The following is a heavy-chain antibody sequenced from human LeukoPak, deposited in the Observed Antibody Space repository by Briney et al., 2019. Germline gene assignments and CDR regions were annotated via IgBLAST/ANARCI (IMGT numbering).Heavy chain of an antibody. D-gene: IGHD2-2*01. J-gene: IGHJ6*02. Sequence: PGGSLRLSCAASGFTFSSYAMSWVRQAPGKGLEWVSAISGSGGSTYYADSVKGRFTISRDNSKNTLYLQMNSLRAEDTAVYYCAKSSSIYCSSTSRSEVRPYYYYYYGMDVWGQGTTVTVSS. V-gene: IGHV3-23*01. CDR1: GFTFSSYA. CDR2: ISGSGGST. CDR3: AKSSSIYCSSTSRSEVRPYYYYYYGMDV.